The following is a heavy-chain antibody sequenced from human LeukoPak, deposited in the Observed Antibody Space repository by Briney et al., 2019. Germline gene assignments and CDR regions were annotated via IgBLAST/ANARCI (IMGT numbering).Heavy chain of an antibody. CDR1: VGSLSNYY. J-gene: IGHJ4*02. CDR3: ANSGPAATRADY. V-gene: IGHV4-59*01. Sequence: SSESLCLSPTVSVGSLSNYYWRWLWQPPGKGLGYSWYSNNSAITNYNPSLKCRVTISMESTKNQFSLKLSSVTAADTAVYYCANSGPAATRADYWGQGTLVTVSS. D-gene: IGHD2-2*01. CDR2: SNNSAIT.